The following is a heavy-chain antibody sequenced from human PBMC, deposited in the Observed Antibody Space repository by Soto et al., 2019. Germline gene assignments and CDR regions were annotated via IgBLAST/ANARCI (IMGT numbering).Heavy chain of an antibody. V-gene: IGHV4-30-2*01. CDR3: ARGGGAIYTFDY. CDR1: GGSISSSEYS. J-gene: IGHJ4*02. Sequence: QLQLQESGSGLVKPSQTLSVTCTVSGGSISSSEYSWSWIRQPPGKGLEWIGYIYYTGTTYYNPSLKSRGTISVDTSTSQYSLKLTSVTAADTAVYYCARGGGAIYTFDYWGRGTLVTASS. CDR2: IYYTGTT. D-gene: IGHD3-16*02.